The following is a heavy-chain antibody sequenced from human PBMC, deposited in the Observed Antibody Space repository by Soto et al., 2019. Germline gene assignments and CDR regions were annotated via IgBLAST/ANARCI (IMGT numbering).Heavy chain of an antibody. V-gene: IGHV1-2*02. CDR3: ARDPLQQRWFDP. CDR1: GYTFTDYY. CDR2: INPNSGGT. Sequence: ASVKVSCKASGYTFTDYYIQWVRQAPGQGLQWMGWINPNSGGTNYAQRFQGRVTMTSDTSISTAYMELNSLRSDDTALYYCARDPLQQRWFDPWGQGTLVTVSS. D-gene: IGHD6-13*01. J-gene: IGHJ5*02.